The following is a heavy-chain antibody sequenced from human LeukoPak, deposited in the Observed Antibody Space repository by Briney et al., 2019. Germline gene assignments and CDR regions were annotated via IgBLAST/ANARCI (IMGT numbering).Heavy chain of an antibody. CDR1: GYTFTSYD. CDR2: MNPNSGNT. D-gene: IGHD6-13*01. Sequence: ASVKVSCKASGYTFTSYDINWVRQATGQGLEWMGWMNPNSGNTGYAQKFQGRVTTTRNTSISTAYMELSSLRSEDTAVYYCARGRRVGPPYSRERAVDYWGQGTLVTVSS. CDR3: ARGRRVGPPYSRERAVDY. V-gene: IGHV1-8*01. J-gene: IGHJ4*02.